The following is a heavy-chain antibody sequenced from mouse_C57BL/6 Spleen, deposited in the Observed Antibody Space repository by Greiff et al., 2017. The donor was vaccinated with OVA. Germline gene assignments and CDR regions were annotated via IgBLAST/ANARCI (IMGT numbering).Heavy chain of an antibody. J-gene: IGHJ4*01. CDR2: IRSKSNNYAT. CDR3: VRHGHYYYAMDY. Sequence: EVQLQESGGGLVQPKGSLKLSCAASGFSFNTYAMNWVRQAPGKGLEWVARIRSKSNNYATYYADSVKDRFTISRDDSESMLYLQMNNLKTEDTAMYYCVRHGHYYYAMDYWGQGTSVTVSS. CDR1: GFSFNTYA. D-gene: IGHD1-2*01. V-gene: IGHV10-1*01.